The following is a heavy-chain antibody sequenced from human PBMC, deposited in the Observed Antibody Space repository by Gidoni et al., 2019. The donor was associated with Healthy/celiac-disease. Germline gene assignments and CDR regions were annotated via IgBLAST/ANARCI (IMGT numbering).Heavy chain of an antibody. CDR3: ARAGFFDGMDV. D-gene: IGHD3-3*01. J-gene: IGHJ6*02. Sequence: EVQLVESGGGLIQTGGSLRLSCAASGFTVSSNYMSWVRQAPGKGLEWVSVIYSGGRTYYADSVKGRFTISRDNSKNTLYLKMNSLRAEDTAVYYCARAGFFDGMDVWGQGTTVTVSS. CDR1: GFTVSSNY. V-gene: IGHV3-53*01. CDR2: IYSGGRT.